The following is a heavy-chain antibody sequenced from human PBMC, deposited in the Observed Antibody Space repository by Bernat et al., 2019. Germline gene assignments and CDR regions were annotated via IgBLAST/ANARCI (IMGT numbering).Heavy chain of an antibody. V-gene: IGHV4-34*01. CDR3: ARVQPTYCSSTSCYGPYFDY. D-gene: IGHD2-2*01. CDR1: GGSFSGYY. Sequence: QVQLQQWGAGLLKPSETLSLTCAVYGGSFSGYYWSWIRQPPGKGLEWIGEINHSGSTNYNPSLKSRVTISVDTSKNQFSLKLSSVTAADTAVYYCARVQPTYCSSTSCYGPYFDYWGQGTLATVSS. J-gene: IGHJ4*02. CDR2: INHSGST.